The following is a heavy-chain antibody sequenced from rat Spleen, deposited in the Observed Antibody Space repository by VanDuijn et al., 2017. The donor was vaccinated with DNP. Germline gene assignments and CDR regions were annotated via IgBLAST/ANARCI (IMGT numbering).Heavy chain of an antibody. Sequence: QVQLKESGPGLVQPSQTLSLTCTVSGFSLTSYSVSWFRQPPGKGLEWIGAIWSGGTTDSNSALKSRLSISRDTSKSQVLLTMNSLQTEDTAMYFCARSDYGYNRNWFAYWGQGTLVTVSS. CDR2: IWSGGTT. CDR3: ARSDYGYNRNWFAY. J-gene: IGHJ3*01. CDR1: GFSLTSYS. V-gene: IGHV2-15*01. D-gene: IGHD1-6*01.